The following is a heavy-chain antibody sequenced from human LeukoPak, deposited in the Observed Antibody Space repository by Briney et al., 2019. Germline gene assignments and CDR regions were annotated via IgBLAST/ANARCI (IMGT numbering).Heavy chain of an antibody. CDR2: IYDSGST. Sequence: SETLSLTCTVSGGSISSSSYYWSWIRQPPGKGLEWIGYIYDSGSTSYNPSLQSRVTISIDTSKNQFSLRLTSVTAADTAVYYCARGGSYYDFWSGYYGYYYYMDVWGKGTTVTVSS. V-gene: IGHV4-61*01. D-gene: IGHD3-3*01. CDR1: GGSISSSSYY. J-gene: IGHJ6*03. CDR3: ARGGSYYDFWSGYYGYYYYMDV.